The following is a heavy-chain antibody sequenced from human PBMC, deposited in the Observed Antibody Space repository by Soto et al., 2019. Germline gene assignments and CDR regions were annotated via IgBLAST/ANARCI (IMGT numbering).Heavy chain of an antibody. Sequence: VQLLESGGGLVQPGGSLRLSCAASGFTFSDYAMRWVRQAPGKGLEWVSTISGNGRTIYYADSVKGRFTISRDNSKNTVSLEINSLTADDTAIYYCARSGVSGSLNYFFDYWGQGSLVAVSS. D-gene: IGHD3-16*01. V-gene: IGHV3-23*01. J-gene: IGHJ4*02. CDR1: GFTFSDYA. CDR3: ARSGVSGSLNYFFDY. CDR2: ISGNGRTI.